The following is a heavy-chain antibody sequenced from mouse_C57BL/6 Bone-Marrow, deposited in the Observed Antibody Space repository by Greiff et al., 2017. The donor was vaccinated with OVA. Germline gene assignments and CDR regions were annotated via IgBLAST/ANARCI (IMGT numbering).Heavy chain of an antibody. CDR2: IRYSGST. Sequence: EVKLMESGPGMVKPSQSLSLTCTVTGYSITSGYDWHWIRHFPGNKLEWMGYIRYSGSTNYNPSLKSRISITHDTSKNHFYLNLNAVTTEDTATDYCARDSYYAKWGFAYWGQGTLVTVSA. D-gene: IGHD2-10*01. CDR3: ARDSYYAKWGFAY. J-gene: IGHJ3*01. V-gene: IGHV3-1*01. CDR1: GYSITSGYD.